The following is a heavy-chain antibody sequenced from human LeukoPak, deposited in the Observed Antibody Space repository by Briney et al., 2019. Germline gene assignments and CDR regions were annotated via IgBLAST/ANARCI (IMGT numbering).Heavy chain of an antibody. CDR3: ARDYYDSSGYPLRGYYFDY. V-gene: IGHV4-59*01. J-gene: IGHJ4*02. CDR1: GASISTYY. Sequence: SETLSLTCTVSGASISTYYWSWIRQPPGKGLEWIGYIFYSGSANYNPSLKSRVTISVDTSKNQFSLKLSSVTAADTAVYYCARDYYDSSGYPLRGYYFDYWGQGTVVTVSS. D-gene: IGHD3-22*01. CDR2: IFYSGSA.